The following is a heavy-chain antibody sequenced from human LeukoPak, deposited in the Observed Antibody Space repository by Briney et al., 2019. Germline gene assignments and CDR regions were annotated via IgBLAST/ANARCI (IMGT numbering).Heavy chain of an antibody. CDR2: ISYDGSNK. D-gene: IGHD3-3*01. V-gene: IGHV3-30*18. CDR1: GFTFSSYG. J-gene: IGHJ4*02. Sequence: PGRSLRLSCAASGFTFSSYGMHWVRQAPGKGLEWVAVISYDGSNKYYADSVKGRFTISRDNSKNTLYLQMNSLRAEHTAVYYCAKEGMYYDFWSGQTTEYYFDYWGQGTLVTVSS. CDR3: AKEGMYYDFWSGQTTEYYFDY.